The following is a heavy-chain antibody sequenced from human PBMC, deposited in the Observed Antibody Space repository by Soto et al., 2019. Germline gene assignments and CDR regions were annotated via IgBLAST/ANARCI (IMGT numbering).Heavy chain of an antibody. CDR2: INPNTGGT. J-gene: IGHJ4*02. Sequence: QVQLVQSGAEMKKPGASVKVSCKTSGYSFTAYYIHWVRQAPGQGLEWMGWINPNTGGTDYAERFQGWVSMTRDTSIKTVYMELSRLTSDDTAVYYCAREAIRVRGVTVGDFDKWGQGTLVTVSS. CDR3: AREAIRVRGVTVGDFDK. CDR1: GYSFTAYY. D-gene: IGHD3-10*01. V-gene: IGHV1-2*04.